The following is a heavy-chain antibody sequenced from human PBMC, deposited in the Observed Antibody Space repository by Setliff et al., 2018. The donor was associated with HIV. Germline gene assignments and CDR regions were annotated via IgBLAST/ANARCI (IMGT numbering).Heavy chain of an antibody. D-gene: IGHD3-22*01. CDR1: GYTLSELS. Sequence: ASVKVSCKVSGYTLSELSVHWVRQAPGKGLEWMGGFDPEDGERIYAQKFQDRVTMTGDTSSDTAYMEMSGLTSEDTAVYFCSTGWGLYDNRHTAAGYLQHWGQGTLVTVSS. V-gene: IGHV1-24*01. CDR3: STGWGLYDNRHTAAGYLQH. CDR2: FDPEDGER. J-gene: IGHJ1*01.